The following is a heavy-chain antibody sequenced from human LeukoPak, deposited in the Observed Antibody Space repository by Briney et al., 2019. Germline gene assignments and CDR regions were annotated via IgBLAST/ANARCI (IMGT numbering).Heavy chain of an antibody. J-gene: IGHJ5*02. CDR2: ISYDGSNK. CDR1: GFTFSSYT. CDR3: ARTRGIAVAGIIDP. Sequence: GRSLRLSCAASGFTFSSYTMHWVRQAPGKGLEWVAFISYDGSNKYYADSVKGRFTISRDNSKNTLYLQMSSLRSEDTAVYYCARTRGIAVAGIIDPWGQGTLVTVSS. V-gene: IGHV3-30*04. D-gene: IGHD6-19*01.